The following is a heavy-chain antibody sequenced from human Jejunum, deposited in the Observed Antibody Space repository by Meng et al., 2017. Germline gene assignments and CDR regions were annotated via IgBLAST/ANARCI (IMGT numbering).Heavy chain of an antibody. J-gene: IGHJ4*02. CDR2: IYAGGNT. D-gene: IGHD6-19*01. V-gene: IGHV3-53*01. CDR3: TRDWVAVDD. CDR1: GFAVFTNY. Sequence: GGSLRLSCAASGFAVFTNYMSWVRQAPGKGLEWVSVIYAGGNTYYADSVKGRFTISRDGSKNMLYLQMNNLRAEDTARYYCTRDWVAVDDWGQGTRVTGAS.